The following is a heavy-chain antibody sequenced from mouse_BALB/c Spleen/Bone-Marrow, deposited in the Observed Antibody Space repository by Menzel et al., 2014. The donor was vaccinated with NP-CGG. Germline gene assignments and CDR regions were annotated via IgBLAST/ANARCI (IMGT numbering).Heavy chain of an antibody. Sequence: VQLQESGPELVKPGASVKMSCKASGYSFTSYYIHWVKQRPGQGLEWIGWIFPGSDNTKYNEKFKGKATLTADTSYSTAYMHLSSLTSEDSAVYYCARDWDEYYFDYWGQGTTLTVSS. V-gene: IGHV1-66*01. CDR1: GYSFTSYY. CDR2: IFPGSDNT. D-gene: IGHD4-1*01. CDR3: ARDWDEYYFDY. J-gene: IGHJ2*01.